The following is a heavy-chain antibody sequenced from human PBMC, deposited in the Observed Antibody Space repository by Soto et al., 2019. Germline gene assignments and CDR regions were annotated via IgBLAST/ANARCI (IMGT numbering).Heavy chain of an antibody. V-gene: IGHV1-2*04. D-gene: IGHD2-2*01. CDR1: GYTFTGYY. Sequence: ASVKVSCKASGYTFTGYYMHWVRQAPGQGLEWMGWINPNSGGTNYAQKFQGWVTMTRDTSISTAYMELSRLRSDDTAVYYCARGYCISTSCYAGERDYYYYYMDVWGKGTTVTVSS. CDR2: INPNSGGT. J-gene: IGHJ6*03. CDR3: ARGYCISTSCYAGERDYYYYYMDV.